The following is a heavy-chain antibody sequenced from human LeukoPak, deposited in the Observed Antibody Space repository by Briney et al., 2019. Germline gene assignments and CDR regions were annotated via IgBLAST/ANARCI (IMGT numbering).Heavy chain of an antibody. J-gene: IGHJ6*02. Sequence: ASVKVSCKASGYTFTSYGICWVRQAPGQGLEWMGWISAYNGNTNYAQKLQGRVTMTTDTSTSTAYMELRSLRSDDTAVYYCARGSGRHYYYYGMDVWGQGTTVTVSS. D-gene: IGHD1-26*01. CDR3: ARGSGRHYYYYGMDV. CDR1: GYTFTSYG. CDR2: ISAYNGNT. V-gene: IGHV1-18*01.